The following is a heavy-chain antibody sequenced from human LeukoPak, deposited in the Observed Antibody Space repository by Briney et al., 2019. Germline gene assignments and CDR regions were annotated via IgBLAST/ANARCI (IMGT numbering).Heavy chain of an antibody. V-gene: IGHV1-2*02. CDR2: INPNSGDT. J-gene: IGHJ4*02. CDR3: ARDHSRYHFDY. CDR1: GYSFTVYY. D-gene: IGHD5-12*01. Sequence: GASVKVSCKAAGYSFTVYYMHWVRQAPGQGLEWTGWINPNSGDTKYAQKFQGRVTMTRDTSISTAYMELSSLTSDDTAVYHCARDHSRYHFDYWGQGTLVTVSS.